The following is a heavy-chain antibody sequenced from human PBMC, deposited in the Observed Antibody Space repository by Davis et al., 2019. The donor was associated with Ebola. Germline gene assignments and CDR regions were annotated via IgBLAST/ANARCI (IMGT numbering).Heavy chain of an antibody. CDR3: ARVVTAINWFDP. D-gene: IGHD2-21*02. V-gene: IGHV4-39*07. CDR1: GDSITSRDYY. J-gene: IGHJ5*02. CDR2: IDYVGST. Sequence: MPSETLSLTCTVTGDSITSRDYYCGWICQSPGKGLEWIGSIDYVGSTYYNPSLKSRVTISVDTSKNQFSLKLSSVPAADTAVYYCARVVTAINWFDPWGQGTLVTVSS.